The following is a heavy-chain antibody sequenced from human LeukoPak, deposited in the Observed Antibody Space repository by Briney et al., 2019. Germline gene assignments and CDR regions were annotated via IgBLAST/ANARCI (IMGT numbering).Heavy chain of an antibody. CDR3: ARRNYYDAGGYYYVKLLGIYFDN. CDR1: GGSISSSSYY. CDR2: IYYSGST. J-gene: IGHJ4*02. Sequence: SETLSLTCTVSGGSISSSSYYWGWIRQPPGKGLEWIGSIYYSGSTYYNPSLKSRVTISVDTSKKQFSLKLNSVTAADTALYYCARRNYYDAGGYYYVKLLGIYFDNWGQGTLVTVSS. V-gene: IGHV4-39*07. D-gene: IGHD3-22*01.